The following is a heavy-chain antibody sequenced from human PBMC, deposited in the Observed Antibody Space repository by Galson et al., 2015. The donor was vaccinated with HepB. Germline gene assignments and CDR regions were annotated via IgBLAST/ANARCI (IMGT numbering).Heavy chain of an antibody. D-gene: IGHD5-12*01. CDR3: ANSGYSGYDYLY. J-gene: IGHJ4*02. V-gene: IGHV3-30*02. Sequence: SLRLSCAASGFTFSSYGMHWVRQAPGKGLEWVAFIRYDGSNKYYADSVKGRFTISRDNSKNTLYLQMNSLRAEDTAVYYCANSGYSGYDYLYWGQGTLVTVSS. CDR2: IRYDGSNK. CDR1: GFTFSSYG.